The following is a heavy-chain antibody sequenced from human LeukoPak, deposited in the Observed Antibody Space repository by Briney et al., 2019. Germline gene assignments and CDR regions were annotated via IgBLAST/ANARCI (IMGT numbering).Heavy chain of an antibody. V-gene: IGHV3-11*01. J-gene: IGHJ4*02. CDR1: GFTFSDYY. CDR2: ISSSGSTI. Sequence: PGGSLRLSCAASGFTFSDYYMSWIRQAPGKGLEWVSYISSSGSTIYYADSVKGRFTISRDNAKNSLCLQMNSLRAEDTAVYYCAREIVGATNYFDYWGQGTLVTVPS. D-gene: IGHD1-26*01. CDR3: AREIVGATNYFDY.